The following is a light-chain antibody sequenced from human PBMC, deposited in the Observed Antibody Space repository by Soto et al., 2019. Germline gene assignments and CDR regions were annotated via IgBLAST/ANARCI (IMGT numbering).Light chain of an antibody. CDR2: DAS. CDR1: QNINNY. CDR3: LQSSRYPWT. Sequence: DIQMTQSPSSLSASVGDRVTITCQASQNINNYLNWYQQKPGRAPKLLIYDASNLEAGVPSRFRGSGSGTEFTLTINSLQPEDVATYYCLQSSRYPWTFGQGTKVDIK. J-gene: IGKJ1*01. V-gene: IGKV1-33*01.